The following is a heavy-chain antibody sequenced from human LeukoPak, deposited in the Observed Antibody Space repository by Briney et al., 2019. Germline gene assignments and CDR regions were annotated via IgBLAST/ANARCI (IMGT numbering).Heavy chain of an antibody. J-gene: IGHJ5*02. D-gene: IGHD3-10*01. CDR1: GFSFISYG. Sequence: GGSLRLSCAASGFSFISYGMHWVRQAPGKGLEWVGVISDDGRRKDYADSVKGRFTISRDNAKNSLYLQMNSPRAEDTALYYCAKDISPSYYYGSGSFNWFDPWGQGTLVTVPA. CDR2: ISDDGRRK. V-gene: IGHV3-30*18. CDR3: AKDISPSYYYGSGSFNWFDP.